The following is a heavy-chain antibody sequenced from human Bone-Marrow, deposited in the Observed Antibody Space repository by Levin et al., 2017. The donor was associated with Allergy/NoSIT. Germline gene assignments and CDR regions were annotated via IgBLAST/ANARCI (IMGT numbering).Heavy chain of an antibody. CDR3: ARLSRYCSSKECYFFDY. CDR2: IYYRGNT. D-gene: IGHD2-2*01. V-gene: IGHV4-39*01. CDR1: GGSISTSTYY. Sequence: ASETLSLTCANSGGSISTSTYYWGWIRQPPGKGLEWIGSIYYRGNTYYNPSLKSRVTISVDTSKNQFSLKLSSVTAADTAVYYCARLSRYCSSKECYFFDYWGQGTLVTVSS. J-gene: IGHJ4*02.